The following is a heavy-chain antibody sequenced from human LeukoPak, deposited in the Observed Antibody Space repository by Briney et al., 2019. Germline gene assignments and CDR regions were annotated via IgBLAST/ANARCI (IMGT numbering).Heavy chain of an antibody. CDR2: INHSGST. CDR3: ARGDYGGNFDY. D-gene: IGHD4-23*01. CDR1: GGSFSGYY. V-gene: IGHV4-34*01. Sequence: PSETLSLTCAVYGGSFSGYYWSWIRQPPGKGLEWIGEINHSGSTNYNPSLKSRVTISVDTSKNQSSLKLSSVTAADTAVYYCARGDYGGNFDYWGQGTLVTVSS. J-gene: IGHJ4*02.